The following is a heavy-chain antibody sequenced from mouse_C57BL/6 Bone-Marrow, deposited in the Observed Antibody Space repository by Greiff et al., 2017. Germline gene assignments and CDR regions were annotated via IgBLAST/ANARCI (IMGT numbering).Heavy chain of an antibody. J-gene: IGHJ3*01. V-gene: IGHV1-81*01. CDR3: ARERTFGY. CDR2: IYPRSGNT. Sequence: QVQLKESGAELARPGASVKLSCKASGYTFTSYGISWVKQRTGQGLEWIGEIYPRSGNTYYNEKFKGKATLTADKSSSTAYMELRSLTSEDSAVYFCARERTFGYWGQGTLVTVSA. D-gene: IGHD3-3*01. CDR1: GYTFTSYG.